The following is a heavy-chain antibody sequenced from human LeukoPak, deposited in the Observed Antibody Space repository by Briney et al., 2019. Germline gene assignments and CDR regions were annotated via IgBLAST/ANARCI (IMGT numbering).Heavy chain of an antibody. CDR3: ARDGDYCVDP. V-gene: IGHV1-46*02. J-gene: IGHJ5*02. Sequence: ASVKVSCKASGYTINNIHWVRQAPGQGLERMGIINPSGGTSYAQKFRGRVTMTRDTSTGTVYMELRSLTSEDTAVYYCARDGDYCVDPWGQGTLVTVSS. CDR2: INPSGGT. D-gene: IGHD2/OR15-2a*01. CDR1: GYTINN.